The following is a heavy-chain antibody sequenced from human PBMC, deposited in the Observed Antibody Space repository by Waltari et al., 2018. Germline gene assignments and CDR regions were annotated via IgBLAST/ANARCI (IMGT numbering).Heavy chain of an antibody. Sequence: EEQLLESGGGLVQPGDSLRLSCAASGFRFSNYWMNLVRKAPGKGLVWVARISNDETTLTYADSVKGRFTISRDNAKNTVYLQMKRLRADDTAVYYCARLAPRTYRSPVPGRHYYYGMDVWGQGTTVTVSS. CDR2: ISNDETTL. CDR1: GFRFSNYW. CDR3: ARLAPRTYRSPVPGRHYYYGMDV. J-gene: IGHJ6*02. V-gene: IGHV3-74*03. D-gene: IGHD3-10*01.